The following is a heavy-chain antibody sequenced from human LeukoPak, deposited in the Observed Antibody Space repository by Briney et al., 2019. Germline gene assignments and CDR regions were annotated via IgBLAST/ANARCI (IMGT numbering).Heavy chain of an antibody. V-gene: IGHV3-23*01. CDR3: AKRGPFIVGATLGFDY. J-gene: IGHJ4*02. CDR1: GFTFSSYA. Sequence: GGSLRLSCAASGFTFSSYAMSWVRQAPGKGLEWVSAISGSGGSTYYADSVKGRFTISRDNFKNTLYLQMNSLRAEDTAVYYCAKRGPFIVGATLGFDYWGQGTLVTVSS. CDR2: ISGSGGST. D-gene: IGHD1-26*01.